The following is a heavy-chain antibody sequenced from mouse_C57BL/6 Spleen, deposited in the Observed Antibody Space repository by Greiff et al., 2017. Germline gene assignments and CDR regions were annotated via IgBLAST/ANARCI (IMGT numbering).Heavy chain of an antibody. J-gene: IGHJ1*03. V-gene: IGHV1-69*01. CDR2: IDPSDSYT. CDR3: ARGGGNWYFDV. CDR1: GYTFTSYW. Sequence: QVQLQQPGAELVMPGASVKLSCKASGYTFTSYWMHWVKQRPGQGLEWIGEIDPSDSYTNYNQKFKGKSTLTVDKSSSPAYMQLSSLTSEDSAVXYCARGGGNWYFDVWGTGTTVTVSS.